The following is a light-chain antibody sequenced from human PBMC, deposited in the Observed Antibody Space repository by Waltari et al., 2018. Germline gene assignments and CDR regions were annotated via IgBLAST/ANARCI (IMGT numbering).Light chain of an antibody. V-gene: IGKV1-13*02. CDR2: YAN. CDR3: QQGNSNPYS. Sequence: IQMSQSPSSLSASVGDRVTITCRASQGISSYLNGYQQKPGKAPKLLIYYANSLASGGPSRFSGSGSGTEFTLTISSLQPEDFATYYCQQGNSNPYSFGQGTKVEIK. CDR1: QGISSY. J-gene: IGKJ2*03.